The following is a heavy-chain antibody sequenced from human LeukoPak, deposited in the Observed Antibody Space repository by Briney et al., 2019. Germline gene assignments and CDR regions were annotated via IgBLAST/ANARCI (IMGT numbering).Heavy chain of an antibody. CDR2: IKPDGSDK. CDR1: GFSFSSSW. CDR3: SRSLNS. Sequence: GGSLRLSCAASGFSFSSSWMDWVHQAPGKGPEWVANIKPDGSDKSYVDSVKGRFTISRDNAKDSLYLEMDSLRVEDTALYYCSRSLNSWGQGALVTVSS. V-gene: IGHV3-7*01. J-gene: IGHJ5*02.